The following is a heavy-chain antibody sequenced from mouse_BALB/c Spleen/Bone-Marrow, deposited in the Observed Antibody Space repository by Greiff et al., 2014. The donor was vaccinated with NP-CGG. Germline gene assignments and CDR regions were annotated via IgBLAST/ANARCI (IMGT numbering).Heavy chain of an antibody. J-gene: IGHJ3*01. Sequence: VHLVESGAELVKPGASVKLSCKASGYTFTEYIIHWVKQRSGQGLEWIGWFYPGSGSINYNEKFKDKATLTADKSSSTVYTELSRLTSEDSAVYFCARHEDRLRAWFAYWGQGTLVTVSA. CDR2: FYPGSGSI. CDR1: GYTFTEYI. V-gene: IGHV1-62-2*01. D-gene: IGHD3-2*02. CDR3: ARHEDRLRAWFAY.